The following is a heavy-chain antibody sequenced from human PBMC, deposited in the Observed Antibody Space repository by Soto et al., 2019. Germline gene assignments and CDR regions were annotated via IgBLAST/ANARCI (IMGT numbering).Heavy chain of an antibody. V-gene: IGHV4-59*01. D-gene: IGHD1-26*01. CDR3: ARGRLVAATTFDN. Sequence: PSETLSLTCTVSGGSISSYYWSWIRQPPGKGLEWIGYIYYSGSTNYNPSLKSRVTISVDTSKNQFSLKLSSVTAADTAVYYCARGRLVAATTFDNWGQETLVTLSS. J-gene: IGHJ4*02. CDR1: GGSISSYY. CDR2: IYYSGST.